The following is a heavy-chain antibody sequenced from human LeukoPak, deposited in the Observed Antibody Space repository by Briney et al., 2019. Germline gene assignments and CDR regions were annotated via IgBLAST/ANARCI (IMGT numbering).Heavy chain of an antibody. D-gene: IGHD3-22*01. V-gene: IGHV3-48*01. CDR3: ARDRSSGYSYTTDY. CDR2: ISSSSSNI. CDR1: GFTFSNYN. J-gene: IGHJ4*02. Sequence: GGSLRLSCAASGFTFSNYNMNWVRQAPGKGLEWVSYISSSSSNIYYADSVKGRFTISRDNAKNSLYLQMNSLRAEDTAVYYCARDRSSGYSYTTDYWGQGTLVTVSS.